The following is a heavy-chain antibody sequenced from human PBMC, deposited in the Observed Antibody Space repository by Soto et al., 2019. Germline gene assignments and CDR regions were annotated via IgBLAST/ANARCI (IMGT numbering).Heavy chain of an antibody. CDR1: RGTFSSYT. CDR3: ANGVQNYDIWTGHNPYGMDV. Sequence: GASVEVSYKASRGTFSSYTISWVRQSPGQRLERMGRIIPILGIANYAQKFQGRVTITADKSTSTAYMELSSLRSEDTAVYYCANGVQNYDIWTGHNPYGMDVWGQGTTVTVSS. V-gene: IGHV1-69*02. CDR2: IIPILGIA. D-gene: IGHD3-9*01. J-gene: IGHJ6*02.